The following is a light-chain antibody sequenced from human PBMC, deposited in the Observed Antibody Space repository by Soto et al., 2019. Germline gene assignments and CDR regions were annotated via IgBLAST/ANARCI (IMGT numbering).Light chain of an antibody. CDR3: QKYGTFWT. V-gene: IGKV3-20*01. CDR1: QNVTSNL. CDR2: GAS. Sequence: EIVMTQSPATLSLSPGEIATLYFSASQNVTSNLLAWYQQHPGQAPRLLIYGASSRATGIPDRFSGSGSGTDFTLTIRRLEPDDFAVYYCQKYGTFWTFGQGTKVDIK. J-gene: IGKJ1*01.